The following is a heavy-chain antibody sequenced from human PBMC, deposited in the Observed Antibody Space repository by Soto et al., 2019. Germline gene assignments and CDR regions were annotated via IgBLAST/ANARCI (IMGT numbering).Heavy chain of an antibody. CDR1: GFTVSSNY. D-gene: IGHD3-22*01. CDR3: ARAESDTSGYLGFHY. V-gene: IGHV3-53*01. J-gene: IGHJ4*02. Sequence: GGSLRLSCAASGFTVSSNYMSWVRQAPGKGLEWVSVIYSGSSTYYADSVKGRFTISRDNSNTLYLQMNSLRAEDTAVYYCARAESDTSGYLGFHYWGQGTLVTVSS. CDR2: IYSGSST.